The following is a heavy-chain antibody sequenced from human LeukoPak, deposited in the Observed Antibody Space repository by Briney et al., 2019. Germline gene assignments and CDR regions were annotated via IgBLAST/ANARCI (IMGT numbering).Heavy chain of an antibody. CDR3: ARDPYYSSSSPYFDY. CDR1: GFTFDDYA. CDR2: ISWNSGSI. V-gene: IGHV3-9*01. Sequence: GGSLRLSCAASGFTFDDYAMHWVRQAPGKGLEWVSGISWNSGSIGYADSVKGRFTISRDNAKNSLYLQMNSLRAEDTALYYCARDPYYSSSSPYFDYWGQGVLVTVSS. J-gene: IGHJ4*02. D-gene: IGHD6-6*01.